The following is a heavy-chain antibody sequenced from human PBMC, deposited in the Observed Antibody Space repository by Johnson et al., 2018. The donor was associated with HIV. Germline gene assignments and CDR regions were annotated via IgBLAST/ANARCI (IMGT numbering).Heavy chain of an antibody. CDR1: GFTFSSYA. CDR2: IWYDGSNK. D-gene: IGHD1-26*01. J-gene: IGHJ3*02. CDR3: ARDLAGPWGI. V-gene: IGHV3-30*04. Sequence: QVQLVESGGGVVQPGRSLRLSCAASGFTFSSYAMHWVRQAPGKGLEWVAVIWYDGSNKYYADSVKGRFTISRDNSKNTLYLQMNSLRAEDTAVYYWARDLAGPWGIWGQGTMVTVSS.